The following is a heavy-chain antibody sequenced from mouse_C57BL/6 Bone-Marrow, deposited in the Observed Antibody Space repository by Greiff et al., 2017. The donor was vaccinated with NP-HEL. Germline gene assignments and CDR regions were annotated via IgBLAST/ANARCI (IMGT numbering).Heavy chain of an antibody. D-gene: IGHD2-1*01. CDR1: GYTFTSYW. CDR2: IDPSDSET. Sequence: QVQLQQSGAELVRPGSSVKLSCKASGYTFTSYWMHWVKQRPIQGLEWIGNIDPSDSETHYNQKFKDKATLTVDKSSSTAYMQLSSLTSEDSAVYYCASGNYYAMDYWGQGTSVTVSS. CDR3: ASGNYYAMDY. V-gene: IGHV1-52*01. J-gene: IGHJ4*01.